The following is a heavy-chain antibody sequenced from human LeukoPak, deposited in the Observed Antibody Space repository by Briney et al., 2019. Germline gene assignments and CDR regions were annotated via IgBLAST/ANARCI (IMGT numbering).Heavy chain of an antibody. Sequence: GGSLRLSCAASGFTFSSYGMSWVRQAPGKGLEWVSGIGTAGDPYYAGSVKGRFTISRENANNSLYLQMNSLRAGDTAVYYCARGIYYGMDGWGQGTTVTVSS. J-gene: IGHJ6*02. CDR3: ARGIYYGMDG. CDR1: GFTFSSYG. V-gene: IGHV3-13*05. CDR2: IGTAGDP.